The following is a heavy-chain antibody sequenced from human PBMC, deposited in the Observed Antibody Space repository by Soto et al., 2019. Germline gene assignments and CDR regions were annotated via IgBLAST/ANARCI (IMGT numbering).Heavy chain of an antibody. V-gene: IGHV1-69*02. D-gene: IGHD6-13*01. CDR1: GGTFSIYT. Sequence: QVQLVQSGSEVKKPGSSVRVSCKAPGGTFSIYTISWVRLAPGQGLEWMGRVIPFLDITSYSQRFQVRVTITADKSTTTAYMELSSLRSEDTAVYYCARDRDNSNWPNFDSWGQGTLGTVSS. CDR2: VIPFLDIT. J-gene: IGHJ4*02. CDR3: ARDRDNSNWPNFDS.